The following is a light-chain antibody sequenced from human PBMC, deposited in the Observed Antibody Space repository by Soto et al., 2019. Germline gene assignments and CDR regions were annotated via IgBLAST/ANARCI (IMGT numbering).Light chain of an antibody. CDR3: QQSYSNPKT. CDR2: GAS. V-gene: IGKV1-39*01. Sequence: EIRMPQSPSSLSASVGDRVTITCQAGQGITTYVNWFQHKPGKAPQLLIYGASSLQSGVPSRFSGSGSGTDFTLTITSLQPEDFATYYCQQSYSNPKTFGQGTKVEI. CDR1: QGITTY. J-gene: IGKJ1*01.